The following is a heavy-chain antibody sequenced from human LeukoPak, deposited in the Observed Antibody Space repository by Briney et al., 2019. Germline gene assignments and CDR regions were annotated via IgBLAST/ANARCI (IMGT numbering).Heavy chain of an antibody. Sequence: KPGGSLRLSCAASEFVFSNYYMSWIRQAPGKGLEWVSDISDSGGSIYYADSVKGRFTISRDKVKNSLYLQMNGLRAEDTAVYYCAREMEGDYGSGNFFDLWGQGNMVTVSS. D-gene: IGHD3-10*01. CDR1: EFVFSNYY. CDR2: ISDSGGSI. CDR3: AREMEGDYGSGNFFDL. J-gene: IGHJ4*02. V-gene: IGHV3-11*01.